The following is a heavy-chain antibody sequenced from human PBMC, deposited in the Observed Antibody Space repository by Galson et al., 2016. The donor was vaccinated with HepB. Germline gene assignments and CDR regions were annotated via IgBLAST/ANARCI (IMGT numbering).Heavy chain of an antibody. Sequence: SLRLSCAASGFTFSTYSMNWVRQAPGKGLEWVSCITSGSTTIYDADSVTGRFTISRDDARNSLYLQMNSLRAEDTAVYYCARAIAVADPFDYWGQGTLVTVSS. CDR3: ARAIAVADPFDY. V-gene: IGHV3-48*01. J-gene: IGHJ4*02. CDR2: ITSGSTTI. CDR1: GFTFSTYS. D-gene: IGHD6-19*01.